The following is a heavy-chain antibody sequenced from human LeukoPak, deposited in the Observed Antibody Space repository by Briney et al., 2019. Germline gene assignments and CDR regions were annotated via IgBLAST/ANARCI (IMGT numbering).Heavy chain of an antibody. D-gene: IGHD2-2*01. V-gene: IGHV4-59*01. CDR1: GGSISSYY. Sequence: SETLSLTCTVSGGSISSYYWSWIRQPPGKGLEWIVYIYNSGSTTYNPSLKRRATISADTSTNQSPRKLKSVTSGDTAVYYCARGHCSSTSCAAGWFDPWGQGTLVTVSS. J-gene: IGHJ5*02. CDR3: ARGHCSSTSCAAGWFDP. CDR2: IYNSGST.